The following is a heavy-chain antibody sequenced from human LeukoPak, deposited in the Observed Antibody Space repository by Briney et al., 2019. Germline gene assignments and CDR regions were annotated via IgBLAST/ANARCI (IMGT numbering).Heavy chain of an antibody. J-gene: IGHJ5*02. D-gene: IGHD4-17*01. V-gene: IGHV1-18*01. CDR3: AREKDGDYKGINWFDP. Sequence: ASVKVSCKASGYTFTSYGISWVRQAPGQGLEWMGWISAYNGNTNYAQKFQGRVTITADKSTSTAYMELSSLRSEDTAVYYCAREKDGDYKGINWFDPWGQGTLVTVSS. CDR1: GYTFTSYG. CDR2: ISAYNGNT.